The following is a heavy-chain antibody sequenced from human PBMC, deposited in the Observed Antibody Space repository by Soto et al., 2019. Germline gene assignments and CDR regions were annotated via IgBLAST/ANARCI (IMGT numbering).Heavy chain of an antibody. CDR1: GYTFTSYY. Sequence: QVQLVQSGAEVKKPGASVKVSCKASGYTFTSYYMHWVRQAPGQGLEWMGIINPSGGSTSYAQKFQGRVTMTRDTSTSTVYMELSSLRSEDTAVYYCARQARYCTNGVCSAYGMDVWGKGTTVTVSS. J-gene: IGHJ6*04. D-gene: IGHD2-8*01. CDR3: ARQARYCTNGVCSAYGMDV. V-gene: IGHV1-46*01. CDR2: INPSGGST.